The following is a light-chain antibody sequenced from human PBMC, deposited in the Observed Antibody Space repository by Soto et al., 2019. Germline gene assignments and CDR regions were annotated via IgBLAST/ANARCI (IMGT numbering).Light chain of an antibody. V-gene: IGKV3-15*01. CDR1: ESVRSD. J-gene: IGKJ3*01. CDR3: QQYNNWPGT. Sequence: EIVMTQSPATLSVSPGGRATLSCRASESVRSDLAWYQQKLGQAPRLLISGASTRATGVPARFSGSGSGTEFTLTISSLQSEDFAVYYCQQYNNWPGTFGPGTKVDIK. CDR2: GAS.